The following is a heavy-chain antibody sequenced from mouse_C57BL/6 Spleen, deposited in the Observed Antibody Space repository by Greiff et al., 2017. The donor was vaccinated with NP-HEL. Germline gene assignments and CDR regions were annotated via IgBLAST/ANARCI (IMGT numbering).Heavy chain of an antibody. CDR3: ARCSDGYYLYAMDY. CDR2: IYPGSGST. D-gene: IGHD2-3*01. CDR1: GYTFTSYW. Sequence: QVQLQQPGAELVKPGAPVKMSCKASGYTFTSYWITWVKQRPGQGLEWIGDIYPGSGSTNYNEKFKSKATLTVDTSSSTAYMQLSSLTSEDSAVYYCARCSDGYYLYAMDYWGQGTSVTVSS. J-gene: IGHJ4*01. V-gene: IGHV1-55*01.